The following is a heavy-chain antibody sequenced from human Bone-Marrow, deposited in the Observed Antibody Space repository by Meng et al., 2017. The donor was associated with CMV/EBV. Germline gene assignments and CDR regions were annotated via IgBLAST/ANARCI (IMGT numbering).Heavy chain of an antibody. V-gene: IGHV3-30*04. CDR3: AREGLEDAFDI. Sequence: GESLKICCAASGFTFSSYAMHWVRQAPGKGLEWVAVISYDGSNKYYADSVKGRFTISRDNSKNTLYLQMNSLRAEDTAVYYCAREGLEDAFDIWGQGTMVTVSS. J-gene: IGHJ3*02. CDR2: ISYDGSNK. D-gene: IGHD3/OR15-3a*01. CDR1: GFTFSSYA.